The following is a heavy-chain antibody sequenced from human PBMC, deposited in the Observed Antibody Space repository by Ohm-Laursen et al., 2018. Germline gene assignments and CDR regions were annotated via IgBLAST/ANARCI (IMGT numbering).Heavy chain of an antibody. J-gene: IGHJ4*02. CDR3: ARAWPNLGNDY. CDR2: IDPNDGGT. V-gene: IGHV1-69*04. CDR1: GGTFSSYA. Sequence: SSVKVSCKASGGTFSSYAISWVRQAPGQGLEWMGLIDPNDGGTDYSQKFQGRVTLTGDTSTSTFYMELSSLRSEDTAVYYCARAWPNLGNDYWGQGTLLTVSS. D-gene: IGHD1-1*01.